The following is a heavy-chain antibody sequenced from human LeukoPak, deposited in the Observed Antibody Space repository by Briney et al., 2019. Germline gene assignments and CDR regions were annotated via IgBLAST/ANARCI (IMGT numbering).Heavy chain of an antibody. Sequence: PRRSLRLSCAASGFSFSDSWMTWVRQAPGKGLEWVANIEQYGSEKNYVDSVKGRFTISRDNAKNSLYLQMNILRAEDTAVYYCARGHGWFDPWGQGTLVTVSS. CDR2: IEQYGSEK. V-gene: IGHV3-7*05. CDR3: ARGHGWFDP. J-gene: IGHJ5*02. CDR1: GFSFSDSW.